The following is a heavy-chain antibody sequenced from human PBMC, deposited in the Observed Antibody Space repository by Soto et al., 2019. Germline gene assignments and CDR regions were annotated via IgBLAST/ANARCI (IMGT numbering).Heavy chain of an antibody. Sequence: QVQLVESGGGVVQPGRSLRLSCADSGFTFRNYAMHWVRQAPGKGLEWVAVISYDGINEDYGDSVKGRFTISRDNSKNMLYLQINSLRPEDTAVYYCARPESSIQGAYDIWGHGTLVSVSS. CDR1: GFTFRNYA. CDR3: ARPESSIQGAYDI. D-gene: IGHD6-13*01. CDR2: ISYDGINE. J-gene: IGHJ3*02. V-gene: IGHV3-30-3*01.